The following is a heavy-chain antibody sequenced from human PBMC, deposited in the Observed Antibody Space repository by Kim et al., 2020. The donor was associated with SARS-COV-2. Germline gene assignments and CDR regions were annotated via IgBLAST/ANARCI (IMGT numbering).Heavy chain of an antibody. J-gene: IGHJ5*02. Sequence: TTTAGSVRKRFTNSRNDSKNTAYLQMNSLKTEDTAVYYCSRSPPGSPLQSWGPGTLVTVSS. V-gene: IGHV3-73*01. CDR2: T. CDR3: SRSPPGSPLQS. D-gene: IGHD2-21*02.